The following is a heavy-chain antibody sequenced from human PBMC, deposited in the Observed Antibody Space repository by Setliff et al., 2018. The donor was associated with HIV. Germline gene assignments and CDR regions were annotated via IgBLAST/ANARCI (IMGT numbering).Heavy chain of an antibody. J-gene: IGHJ6*03. CDR2: IYPIDSDT. D-gene: IGHD2-2*01. CDR3: ARHLGLPDATDYMDV. Sequence: GESLKISCKGSGYSFTSYWIGWVRQMPGKGLEWMGIIYPIDSDTRYSPSFQGQVTISADQSVSTAYLQWSSLKASDNAIYYCARHLGLPDATDYMDVWGKGTTVTVSS. V-gene: IGHV5-51*01. CDR1: GYSFTSYW.